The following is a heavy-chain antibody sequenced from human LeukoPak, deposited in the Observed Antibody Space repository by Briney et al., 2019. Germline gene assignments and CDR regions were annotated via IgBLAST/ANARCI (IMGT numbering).Heavy chain of an antibody. CDR1: GGSISSGGYY. CDR3: ARINYYDSSGYSGHT. Sequence: SETLSLTCTVSGGSISSGGYYWSWIRQHPGKGLEWIGYIYYSGSTYYNPSLKSRVTISVDTSKNQFSLKLSSVTAADTAVYYCARINYYDSSGYSGHTWGQGTLVTVSS. CDR2: IYYSGST. J-gene: IGHJ4*02. V-gene: IGHV4-31*03. D-gene: IGHD3-22*01.